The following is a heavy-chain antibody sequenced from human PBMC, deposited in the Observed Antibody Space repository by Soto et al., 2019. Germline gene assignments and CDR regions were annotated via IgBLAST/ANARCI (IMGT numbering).Heavy chain of an antibody. CDR1: GYTFTSYS. Sequence: ASVKVSCKASGYTFTSYSFSWVRQAPGQGLEWMGRISTYNGYTKYAEKFLGRVTMTTDTSTSTAYMELRSLRSDDTAVYFCARRAAEGTQHVFDYWGQGTLVTVSS. J-gene: IGHJ4*02. D-gene: IGHD1-1*01. V-gene: IGHV1-18*01. CDR2: ISTYNGYT. CDR3: ARRAAEGTQHVFDY.